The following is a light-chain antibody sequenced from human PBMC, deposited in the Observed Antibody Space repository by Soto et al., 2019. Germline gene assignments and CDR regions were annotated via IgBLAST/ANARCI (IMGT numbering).Light chain of an antibody. J-gene: IGKJ4*01. CDR2: WAS. CDR3: QQYYGPPIT. V-gene: IGKV4-1*01. CDR1: QSVLYSSNNLNY. Sequence: DIVMTQSPDSLAVSLGERATINCKSSQSVLYSSNNLNYLAWYQQKPGQPPRPLIYWASSRESGVPDGFSGRGSGTDFTLTISSLQAEDVAVYCRQQYYGPPITLGGGTRVGIK.